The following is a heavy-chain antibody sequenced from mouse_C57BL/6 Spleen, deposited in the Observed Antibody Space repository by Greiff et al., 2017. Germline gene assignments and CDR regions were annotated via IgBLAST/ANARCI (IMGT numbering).Heavy chain of an antibody. Sequence: EVKVEESGGGLVQPGGSLKLSCAASGFTFSDYYMYWVRQTPEKRLEWVAYISNGGGSTYYPDTVKGRFPISRDNAKNTLYLQMSRLKSEDTAICYCARPYDYDEGRFAYWGQGTLVTVSA. D-gene: IGHD2-4*01. CDR2: ISNGGGST. V-gene: IGHV5-12*01. CDR3: ARPYDYDEGRFAY. CDR1: GFTFSDYY. J-gene: IGHJ3*01.